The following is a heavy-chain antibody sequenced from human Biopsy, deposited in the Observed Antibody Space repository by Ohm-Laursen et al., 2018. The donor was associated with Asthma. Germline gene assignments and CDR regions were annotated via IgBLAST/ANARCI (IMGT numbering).Heavy chain of an antibody. Sequence: LVKVSCKASGGTFNNYAINWVRQAPGQGLEWMGEIIPIYRTTNYAQKFQGRVTITADESTSTAYMELSSLRADDTAVYYCARGGYYGDRRYHDGMDVWGQGTTVTVSS. V-gene: IGHV1-69*13. CDR2: IIPIYRTT. CDR1: GGTFNNYA. CDR3: ARGGYYGDRRYHDGMDV. D-gene: IGHD4-17*01. J-gene: IGHJ6*02.